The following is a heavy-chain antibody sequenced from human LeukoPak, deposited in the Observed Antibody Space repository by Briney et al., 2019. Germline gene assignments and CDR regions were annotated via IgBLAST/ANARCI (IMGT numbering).Heavy chain of an antibody. CDR2: ISISSSYI. CDR1: GFTFSSFC. J-gene: IGHJ4*02. Sequence: GSLRPPCSASGFTFSSFCMNLVPQAPGKGLELVSSISISSSYIYYADSVKGRFAISRDNAETSLYLQMNSLRAEDTAVYYCAPFNPGDYGGFVYWGQGTLVTVSS. D-gene: IGHD4-17*01. V-gene: IGHV3-21*01. CDR3: APFNPGDYGGFVY.